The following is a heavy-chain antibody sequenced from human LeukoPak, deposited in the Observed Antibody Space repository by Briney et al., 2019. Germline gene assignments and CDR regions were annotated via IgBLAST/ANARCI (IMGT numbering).Heavy chain of an antibody. J-gene: IGHJ4*02. CDR2: ISGSGGGST. D-gene: IGHD3-10*01. Sequence: GGSLRLSCAASGFTFSSYAMSWVRQAPGKGLEWVSAISGSGGGSTYYADSVKGRFTISRDNSKNTLYLQMNSLGAEDTAVYHCVLTGGVRGYWGQGTLVTVSS. V-gene: IGHV3-23*01. CDR3: VLTGGVRGY. CDR1: GFTFSSYA.